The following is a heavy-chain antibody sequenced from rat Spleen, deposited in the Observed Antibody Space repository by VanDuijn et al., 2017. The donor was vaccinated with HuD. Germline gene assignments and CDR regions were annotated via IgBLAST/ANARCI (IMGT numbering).Heavy chain of an antibody. Sequence: QVQLKESGPGLVQPSQTLSLTCTVSGFSLMDYSVHWVRQPPGKGLEWMGRMKYDGDTYYNSTLKSRLSISRDTSKSQVFLKMNSLQTEDTATYYCTRVGYSSFLRYFDYWGQGVMVTVSS. D-gene: IGHD1-2*01. CDR1: GFSLMDYS. CDR3: TRVGYSSFLRYFDY. J-gene: IGHJ2*01. CDR2: MKYDGDT. V-gene: IGHV2S30*01.